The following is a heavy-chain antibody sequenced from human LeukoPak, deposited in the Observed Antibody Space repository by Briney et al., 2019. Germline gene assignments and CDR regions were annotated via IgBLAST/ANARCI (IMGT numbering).Heavy chain of an antibody. CDR2: IYTSGST. D-gene: IGHD3-16*01. V-gene: IGHV4-4*09. J-gene: IGHJ5*02. CDR3: ARGGALNWFDP. Sequence: SETLSLTCTVSGGSISSYYWSWIRQPPGKGLEWIGYIYTSGSTNYNPSLKSRVTISVDTSKNQFSLKLSSVTAADTAVYYCARGGALNWFDPWGQGTLVTVSS. CDR1: GGSISSYY.